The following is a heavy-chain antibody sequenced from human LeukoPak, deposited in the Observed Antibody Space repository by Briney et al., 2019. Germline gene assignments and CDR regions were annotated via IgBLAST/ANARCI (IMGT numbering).Heavy chain of an antibody. CDR3: ARDFNYGGKGDY. D-gene: IGHD4-23*01. V-gene: IGHV4-30-2*01. CDR2: IYHSGST. Sequence: PSQTLSLTCTVSGGSISSGGYYWSWIRQPPGKGLEWIGYIYHSGSTYYNPSLKSRVTISVDRSKNQFSLKLSSVTAADTAVYYCARDFNYGGKGDYWGQGTLVTVSS. J-gene: IGHJ4*02. CDR1: GGSISSGGYY.